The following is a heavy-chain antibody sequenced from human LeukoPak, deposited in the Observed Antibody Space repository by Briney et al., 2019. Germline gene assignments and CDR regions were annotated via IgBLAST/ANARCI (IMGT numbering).Heavy chain of an antibody. V-gene: IGHV4-59*01. D-gene: IGHD5-12*01. CDR3: ARVTRGYSGYPDY. J-gene: IGHJ4*02. CDR2: IYYSGST. Sequence: SETLSLTCTVSGGSISSYYWSWIRQPPGKGLEWIGYIYYSGSTNYNPSLKSRVTISVDTSKNQFSLKLSSVTAADTAVYYCARVTRGYSGYPDYWGQGTLVTVSS. CDR1: GGSISSYY.